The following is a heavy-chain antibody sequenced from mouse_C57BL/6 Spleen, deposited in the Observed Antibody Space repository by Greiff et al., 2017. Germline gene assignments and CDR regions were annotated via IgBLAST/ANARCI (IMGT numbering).Heavy chain of an antibody. CDR2: ISSGGSYT. CDR1: GFTFSSYG. V-gene: IGHV5-6*02. Sequence: EVKLVESGGDLVKPGGSLKLSCAASGFTFSSYGMSWVRQTPDKRLEWVATISSGGSYTYYPDSVKGRFTISRDNAKNTLYLQMSSLKSEDTAMYYCARQDGNYRYYAMDYWGQGTSVTVSS. J-gene: IGHJ4*01. CDR3: ARQDGNYRYYAMDY. D-gene: IGHD2-1*01.